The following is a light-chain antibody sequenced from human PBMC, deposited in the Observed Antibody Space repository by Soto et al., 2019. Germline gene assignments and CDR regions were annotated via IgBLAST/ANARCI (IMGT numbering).Light chain of an antibody. J-gene: IGLJ3*02. V-gene: IGLV1-40*01. CDR2: GNT. CDR3: QSYDSSLINSV. Sequence: QSVLTQPPSVSGAPGQRVTISCIGSTSNIGAGYDVHWYQQFPGTAPKLLIHGNTNRPSGVPDRFSGSKSGTSASLAITGLQAEEEADYYCQSYDSSLINSVFGGGTQLTVL. CDR1: TSNIGAGYD.